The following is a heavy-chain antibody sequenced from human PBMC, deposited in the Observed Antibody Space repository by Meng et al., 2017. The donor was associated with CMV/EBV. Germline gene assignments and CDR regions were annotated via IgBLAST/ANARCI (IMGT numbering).Heavy chain of an antibody. V-gene: IGHV3-30*04. D-gene: IGHD3-3*01. J-gene: IGHJ4*01. CDR2: ISYDGSNK. Sequence: GESLKTSCAASGFTFSSDARHWVRQAPGKGLEWVAVISYDGSNKYYADSVKGRFTISRDNSKNTLYLQMNSLRAEDTAVYYCARVGGRPYYDFWSGYHRPPDYWGQGTLVTVSS. CDR1: GFTFSSDA. CDR3: ARVGGRPYYDFWSGYHRPPDY.